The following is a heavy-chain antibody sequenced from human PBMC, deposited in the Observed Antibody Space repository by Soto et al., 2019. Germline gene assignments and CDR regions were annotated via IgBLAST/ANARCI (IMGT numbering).Heavy chain of an antibody. CDR2: INHSGST. CDR1: GGSFSGYY. CDR3: AREKNIHYYYYFYMDV. V-gene: IGHV4-34*01. Sequence: SETLSLTCAVYGGSFSGYYWSWIRQPPGKGLEWIGEINHSGSTNYNPSLKSRVTISVDTSKNQFSLKLSSVTAADTAVYYCAREKNIHYYYYFYMDVWGKGNTVSVSS. D-gene: IGHD2-15*01. J-gene: IGHJ6*03.